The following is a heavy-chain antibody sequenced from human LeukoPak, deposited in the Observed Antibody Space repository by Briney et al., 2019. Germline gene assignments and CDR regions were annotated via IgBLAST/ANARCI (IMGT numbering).Heavy chain of an antibody. J-gene: IGHJ4*02. CDR3: ARDLFETMVRGVIITVPFDY. CDR2: IKQVGSEK. D-gene: IGHD3-10*01. Sequence: GGSLRLSCAASGFTFSSYWMSWVRQAPGKGLEWVANIKQVGSEKYYVDSVKGRFTISRDNAKNSLYLQMNSLRAEDTAVYYCARDLFETMVRGVIITVPFDYWGQGTLVTVSS. CDR1: GFTFSSYW. V-gene: IGHV3-7*01.